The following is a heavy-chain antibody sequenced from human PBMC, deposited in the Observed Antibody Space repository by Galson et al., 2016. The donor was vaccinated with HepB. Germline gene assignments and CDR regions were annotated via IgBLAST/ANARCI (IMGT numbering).Heavy chain of an antibody. Sequence: SLRLSCAASGFSFSSYSMNWVRQAPGRGLEWVSYISDSSSHIYYADSVKGRLTISRDNAMNSLYLQMDSLRAEDTAVYYCARDEGMWDRRSGMDVWGQGTTVTVSS. D-gene: IGHD1-26*01. CDR2: ISDSSSHI. J-gene: IGHJ6*02. V-gene: IGHV3-21*01. CDR3: ARDEGMWDRRSGMDV. CDR1: GFSFSSYS.